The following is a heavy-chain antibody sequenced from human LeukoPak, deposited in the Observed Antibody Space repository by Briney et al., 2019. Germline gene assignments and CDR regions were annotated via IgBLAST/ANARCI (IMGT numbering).Heavy chain of an antibody. CDR3: ARGNWFDP. Sequence: SETLSLTCPVSGGSISSSSYYWGWIRQPPGKGLEWIGTSYYIGRTYYNPSLKSRVTISVDTSKNQFSLRLSSVTATDTAVYYCARGNWFDPWGQGTLVTVSS. J-gene: IGHJ5*02. CDR2: SYYIGRT. V-gene: IGHV4-39*01. CDR1: GGSISSSSYY.